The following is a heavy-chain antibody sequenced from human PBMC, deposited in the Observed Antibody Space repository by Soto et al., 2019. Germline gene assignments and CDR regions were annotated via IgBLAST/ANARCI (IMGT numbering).Heavy chain of an antibody. CDR2: IYYSGST. J-gene: IGHJ5*02. CDR1: GGSISSGGYY. CDR3: ARVKVRGPVRYCSGGSCYVDWFDP. D-gene: IGHD2-15*01. V-gene: IGHV4-31*03. Sequence: QVQLQESGPGLVKPSHTLSLTCTVSGGSISSGGYYWSWIRQHPGKGLEWIGYIYYSGSTYYNPSLKSRVTISVDTSKNQFSLKLSSVTAADTAVYYCARVKVRGPVRYCSGGSCYVDWFDPWGQGTLVTVSS.